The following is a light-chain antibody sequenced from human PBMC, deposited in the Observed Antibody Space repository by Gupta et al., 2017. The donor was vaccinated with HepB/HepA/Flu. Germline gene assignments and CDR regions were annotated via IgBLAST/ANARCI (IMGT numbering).Light chain of an antibody. J-gene: IGLJ3*02. CDR1: SGSVSTSYY. Sequence: QTVVTQEPSCSVSPGGTVTLTCGLSSGSVSTSYYPSWYQQTPGQAPRTLIYSTNTRSSGVPDRFSGSILGNTAALTITGAQADDESDYYCVLYMGSGLRVFGGGTKLTVL. V-gene: IGLV8-61*01. CDR2: STN. CDR3: VLYMGSGLRV.